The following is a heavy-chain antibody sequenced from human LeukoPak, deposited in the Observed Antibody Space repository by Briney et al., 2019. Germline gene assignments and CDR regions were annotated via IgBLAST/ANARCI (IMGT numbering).Heavy chain of an antibody. J-gene: IGHJ4*02. Sequence: GASVKVSCKASGYTFTSYGISWVRQAPGQGLEWMGWISVYNGNTNYAQKLQGRVTMTTDTSTSTAYMELRSLRSDDTAVYYCAGASPYTVRGTLDYWGQGTLVTVSS. V-gene: IGHV1-18*01. D-gene: IGHD3-10*01. CDR2: ISVYNGNT. CDR1: GYTFTSYG. CDR3: AGASPYTVRGTLDY.